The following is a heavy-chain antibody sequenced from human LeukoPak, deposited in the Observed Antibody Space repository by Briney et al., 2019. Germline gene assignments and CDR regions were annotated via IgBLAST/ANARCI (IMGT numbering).Heavy chain of an antibody. J-gene: IGHJ4*02. CDR2: IDWDDDK. V-gene: IGHV2-70*11. D-gene: IGHD6-19*01. CDR1: GFSLSTSGMC. CDR3: ARIEAVAGAYYFDY. Sequence: SGPALVKPTQTLTLTCTFSGFSLSTSGMCVSWIRQPPGKALEWLARIDWDDDKYYSTSLKTRLTISKGTSKNQVVLTMTNMDPVDTATYYCARIEAVAGAYYFDYWGQGTLVTVSS.